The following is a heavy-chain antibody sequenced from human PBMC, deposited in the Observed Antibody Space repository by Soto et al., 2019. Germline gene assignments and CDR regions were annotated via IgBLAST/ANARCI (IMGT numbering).Heavy chain of an antibody. CDR3: ARPHWGSGGWENLLYS. CDR1: GGSISSYY. D-gene: IGHD7-27*01. V-gene: IGHV4-59*01. J-gene: IGHJ5*01. Sequence: SETLSLTCTVSGGSISSYYWSWIRQPPGKGLEWIGYIYYSGSTNYNPSLKSRVTISVDTSKNQFSLKLSSVTAADTAVYYCARPHWGSGGWENLLYSSARRSLVIVSS. CDR2: IYYSGST.